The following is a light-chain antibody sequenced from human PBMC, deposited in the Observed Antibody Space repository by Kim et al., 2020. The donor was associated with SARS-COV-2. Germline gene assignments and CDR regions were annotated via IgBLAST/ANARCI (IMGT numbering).Light chain of an antibody. CDR2: AAS. CDR3: QQFNSYPST. Sequence: IQLTQSPSSLSASVGDRVTITCRASQGISSYLAWHQQKPGRPPKVLIYAASSLQSGVPSRFSGSGSGTDFTLTISSLQPEDSATYFCQQFNSYPSTFGQRTRLEIK. CDR1: QGISSY. V-gene: IGKV1-9*01. J-gene: IGKJ5*01.